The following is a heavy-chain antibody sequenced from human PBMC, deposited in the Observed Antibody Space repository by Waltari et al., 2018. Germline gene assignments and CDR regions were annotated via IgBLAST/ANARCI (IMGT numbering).Heavy chain of an antibody. CDR1: GFTFSSYW. Sequence: EVQLVESGGGLVQPGGSLRLSCAASGFTFSSYWMSWVRQAPGKGLEWVANIKQDGSEKYYVDSVKGRFTISRDNAKNSRYLQMNSLRAEDTAVYYCARDVRGYSGYDTGHYYYYYMDVWGKGTTVTISS. CDR3: ARDVRGYSGYDTGHYYYYYMDV. J-gene: IGHJ6*03. CDR2: IKQDGSEK. D-gene: IGHD5-12*01. V-gene: IGHV3-7*01.